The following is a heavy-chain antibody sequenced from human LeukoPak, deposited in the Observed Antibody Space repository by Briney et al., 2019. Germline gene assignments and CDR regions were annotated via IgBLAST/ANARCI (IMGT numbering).Heavy chain of an antibody. D-gene: IGHD5-24*01. CDR1: GYSISSGYY. Sequence: NPSETLSLTCTVSGYSISSGYYWGWIRQPPGKGLEWIGSICHSGSTYYNPSLKSRVTISVDTSKNQFSLKLSSVTAADTAVYYCARAEMATIRAFDYWGQGTLVTVSS. CDR2: ICHSGST. CDR3: ARAEMATIRAFDY. J-gene: IGHJ4*02. V-gene: IGHV4-38-2*02.